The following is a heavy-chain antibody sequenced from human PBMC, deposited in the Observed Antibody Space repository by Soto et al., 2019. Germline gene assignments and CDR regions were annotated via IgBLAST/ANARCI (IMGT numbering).Heavy chain of an antibody. V-gene: IGHV4-59*01. CDR3: ARFFTIFGVAPYGFYP. D-gene: IGHD3-3*01. CDR1: GGSISSYY. Sequence: SETLSLTCTVSGGSISSYYWSWIRQPPGKGLEWIGYIHYSGSTNYNPSLKSRVTISLDTSKNQFSLKLSSVTAADTAVYYCARFFTIFGVAPYGFYPWGQGSLVTVSA. CDR2: IHYSGST. J-gene: IGHJ5*02.